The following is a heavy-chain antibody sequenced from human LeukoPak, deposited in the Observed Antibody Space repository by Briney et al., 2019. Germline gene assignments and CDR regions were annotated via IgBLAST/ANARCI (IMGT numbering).Heavy chain of an antibody. CDR2: IKQDGSQR. CDR3: ARRGGSSSRRSPIDY. CDR1: GFTFSDYW. J-gene: IGHJ4*02. Sequence: HTGGSLRLSCTASGFTFSDYWMTWVRQAPGKGPEWVANIKQDGSQRYYADSVRGRFTISRDNAKNSLFLQMNGLRAEDTAVYYCARRGGSSSRRSPIDYWGQGTLVTVSS. D-gene: IGHD6-6*01. V-gene: IGHV3-7*01.